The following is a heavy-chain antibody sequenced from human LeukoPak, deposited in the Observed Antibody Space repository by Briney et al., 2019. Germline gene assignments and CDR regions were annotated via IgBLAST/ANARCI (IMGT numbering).Heavy chain of an antibody. V-gene: IGHV3-20*04. CDR3: ASAGLTYGSGSYFVY. CDR2: VSWNGGST. D-gene: IGHD3-10*01. Sequence: RTGGSLRLSCAVSGVPFDDYGMTWVCIAPGKGLGLDSGVSWNGGSTGYADSVKGRFTIFRDNAENSLYLQMNGLRAEDPALYYCASAGLTYGSGSYFVYWGPGTLGTVSS. CDR1: GVPFDDYG. J-gene: IGHJ4*02.